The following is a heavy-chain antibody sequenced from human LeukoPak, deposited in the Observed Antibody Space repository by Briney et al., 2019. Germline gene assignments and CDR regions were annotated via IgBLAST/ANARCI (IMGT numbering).Heavy chain of an antibody. J-gene: IGHJ4*02. V-gene: IGHV3-15*01. Sequence: PGGSLRLSCAASGFTFSNAWMSWVRQAPGKGLEWVGRIKRETDGGTTDYAAPVEGRFTISRDDSKNTLYLQMNSLKNEDTAVYYCTGYSSGWGAFDCWGQGTLVTVSS. CDR3: TGYSSGWGAFDC. CDR1: GFTFSNAW. D-gene: IGHD6-19*01. CDR2: IKRETDGGTT.